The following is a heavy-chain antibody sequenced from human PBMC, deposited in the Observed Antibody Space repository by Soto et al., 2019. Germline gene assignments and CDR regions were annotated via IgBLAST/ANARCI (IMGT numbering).Heavy chain of an antibody. Sequence: GESLKISCKGSGYSFTSYWIGWVRQMPGKGLEWMGIIYPGDSDTRYSPSFQGQVTISADKSISTAYLQWSSLKASDTAMYYCARPPTSGPSHDAFDIWGQGTMVTVSS. D-gene: IGHD1-26*01. CDR1: GYSFTSYW. J-gene: IGHJ3*02. V-gene: IGHV5-51*01. CDR3: ARPPTSGPSHDAFDI. CDR2: IYPGDSDT.